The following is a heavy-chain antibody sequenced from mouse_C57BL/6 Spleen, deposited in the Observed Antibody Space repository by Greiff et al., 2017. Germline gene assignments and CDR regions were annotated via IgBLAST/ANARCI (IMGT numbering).Heavy chain of an antibody. CDR2: INPYNGGT. CDR3: ARERDYVDY. D-gene: IGHD2-4*01. V-gene: IGHV1-19*01. CDR1: GYTFTDYY. Sequence: VQLKQSGPVLVKPGASVKMSCKASGYTFTDYYMNWVKQSHGKSLEWIGVINPYNGGTSYNQKFKGKATLTVDKSSSTAYMELNSLTSEDSAVYYCARERDYVDYWGQGTTLTVSS. J-gene: IGHJ2*01.